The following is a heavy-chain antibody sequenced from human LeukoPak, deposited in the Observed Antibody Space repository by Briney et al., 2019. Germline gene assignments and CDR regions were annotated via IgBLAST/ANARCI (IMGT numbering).Heavy chain of an antibody. CDR2: ISSSSRSYI. D-gene: IGHD5-12*01. V-gene: IGHV3-21*01. CDR1: GFTFSNYN. Sequence: GGSLRLSCAASGFTFSNYNMNWVRQAPGKGLEWVSSISSSSRSYIYYADSVKGRFTISRDNAKNSLYLQMNSLRAEDTAVYYCAREHSGYDFPGRDYYYMDVWGKGTTVTVSS. CDR3: AREHSGYDFPGRDYYYMDV. J-gene: IGHJ6*03.